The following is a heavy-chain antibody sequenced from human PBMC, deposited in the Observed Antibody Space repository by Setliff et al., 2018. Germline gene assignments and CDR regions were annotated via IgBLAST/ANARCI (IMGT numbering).Heavy chain of an antibody. CDR1: GFSFSSYW. D-gene: IGHD3-22*01. Sequence: GGSLRLSCAASGFSFSSYWMSWVRQAPGKGLEWVANIKQDGSERDYVDSVKGRFTISRDNAKNSLYLQVNSLRAEDTAVYYCATNPRKGRSGGYYYDDPYYYYMDVWGKGTTVTVSS. CDR2: IKQDGSER. J-gene: IGHJ6*03. CDR3: ATNPRKGRSGGYYYDDPYYYYMDV. V-gene: IGHV3-7*02.